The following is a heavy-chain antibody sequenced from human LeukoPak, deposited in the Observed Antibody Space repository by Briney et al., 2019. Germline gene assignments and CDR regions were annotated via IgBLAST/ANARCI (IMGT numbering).Heavy chain of an antibody. V-gene: IGHV3-21*06. J-gene: IGHJ3*02. D-gene: IGHD3-10*01. CDR3: ARELWLKVFDI. Sequence: PGGSLILSCAASGFTFSTYSMNWVRQAPGKGLEWVSAISGRSDYIFYADSVRGRFTISRDNAKNSLYLQMNNLRAEDTAVYYCARELWLKVFDIWGQGTMVTVSS. CDR1: GFTFSTYS. CDR2: ISGRSDYI.